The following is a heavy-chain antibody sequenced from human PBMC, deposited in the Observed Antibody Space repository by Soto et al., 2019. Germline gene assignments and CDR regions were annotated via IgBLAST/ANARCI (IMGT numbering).Heavy chain of an antibody. CDR1: GFNFSDFY. V-gene: IGHV3-11*01. Sequence: QVQLVESGGALVKPGGSLRLSCAASGFNFSDFYISWIRQAPGKGLEWVSFISATGETTYYAESVKGRFTISRDNAQKSRDLQMNSLRDEDTAIYYCVSQLQGSRRKYYFHFWGQGTLVTVSS. CDR2: ISATGETT. CDR3: VSQLQGSRRKYYFHF. D-gene: IGHD1-26*01. J-gene: IGHJ4*02.